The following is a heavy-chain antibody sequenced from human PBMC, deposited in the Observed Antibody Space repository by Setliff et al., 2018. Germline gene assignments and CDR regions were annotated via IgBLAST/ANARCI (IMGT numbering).Heavy chain of an antibody. CDR1: GYTFTTYA. J-gene: IGHJ6*03. D-gene: IGHD3-10*01. CDR2: INTTTGHP. V-gene: IGHV7-4-1*02. Sequence: ASVKVSCKASGYTFTTYAISWMRQAPGQGLEWMGWINTTTGHPSYAEGFTGRFVFSLDTSVSTAYLQISSLKAEDTALYYCARASRFGTIKYRGDYYMDVWGKGTTVTVSS. CDR3: ARASRFGTIKYRGDYYMDV.